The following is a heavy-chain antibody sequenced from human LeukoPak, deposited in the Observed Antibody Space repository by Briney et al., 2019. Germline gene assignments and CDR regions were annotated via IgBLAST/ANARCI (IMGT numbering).Heavy chain of an antibody. CDR2: ISAYNGNT. V-gene: IGHV1-18*01. J-gene: IGHJ5*02. D-gene: IGHD6-13*01. Sequence: ASVKVSCKASGYTFTSYGISWVRQAPGQGLEWMGWISAYNGNTNYAQKLQGRVTMTTDTSTSTAYMELRSLRSDDTAVYYCARVVEQQLVRGLDWFDPWGQGTLVTDSS. CDR1: GYTFTSYG. CDR3: ARVVEQQLVRGLDWFDP.